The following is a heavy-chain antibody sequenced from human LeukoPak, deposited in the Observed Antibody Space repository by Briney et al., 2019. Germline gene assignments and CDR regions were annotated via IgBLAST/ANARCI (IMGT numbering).Heavy chain of an antibody. CDR1: GFTFSSYW. J-gene: IGHJ4*02. V-gene: IGHV3-7*01. D-gene: IGHD3-22*01. CDR2: IKQDGSEK. Sequence: GGPLRLSCAASGFTFSSYWMSWVRQAPGKGLEWVANIKQDGSEKYYVDSVKGRFTISRDNAKNSLYLQMNSLRAEDTAVYYCARDGEDYYDSSGYEGAGYYFDYWGQGTLVTVSS. CDR3: ARDGEDYYDSSGYEGAGYYFDY.